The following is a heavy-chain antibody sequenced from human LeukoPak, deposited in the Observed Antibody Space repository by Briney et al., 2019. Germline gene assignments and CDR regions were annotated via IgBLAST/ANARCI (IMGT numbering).Heavy chain of an antibody. V-gene: IGHV3-21*01. D-gene: IGHD4-11*01. CDR3: ARMGVASMTTLYYFDY. CDR1: GFTFSSYS. J-gene: IGHJ4*02. CDR2: ISSSSSYI. Sequence: GGSLRLSCAASGFTFSSYSMNWVRQAPGKGLEWVSSISSSSSYIYYADSVEGRFTISRDNAKNLLYLQMNSLRAEDTAVYYCARMGVASMTTLYYFDYWDQGTLVTVSS.